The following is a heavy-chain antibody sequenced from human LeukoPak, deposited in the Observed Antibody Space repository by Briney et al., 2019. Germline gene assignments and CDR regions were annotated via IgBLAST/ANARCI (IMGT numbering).Heavy chain of an antibody. Sequence: SETLSLTCTVSGGSISSSSYYWGWIRQPPGKGLEWIGSIYYSGSTYYNPSLKSRVTISVDTSKNQFSLKLSSVTAADTAVYYCASLPHLEWLLYVDYWGQGTLVTVSS. CDR1: GGSISSSSYY. CDR2: IYYSGST. D-gene: IGHD3-3*01. J-gene: IGHJ4*02. V-gene: IGHV4-39*01. CDR3: ASLPHLEWLLYVDY.